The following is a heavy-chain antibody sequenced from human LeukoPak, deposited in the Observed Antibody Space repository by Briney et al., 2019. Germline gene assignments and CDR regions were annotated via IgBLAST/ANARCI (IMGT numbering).Heavy chain of an antibody. CDR3: ARGAYGSGSYGDNWFDP. CDR1: GFTFSSYA. D-gene: IGHD3-10*01. V-gene: IGHV3-66*01. CDR2: IYSGGST. Sequence: GGSLRLSCAASGFTFSSYAMSWVRQAPGEGLEWVSVIYSGGSTYYADSVKGRFTISRDNSKNTLYLQMNSLRAEDTAVYYCARGAYGSGSYGDNWFDPWGQGTLVTVSS. J-gene: IGHJ5*02.